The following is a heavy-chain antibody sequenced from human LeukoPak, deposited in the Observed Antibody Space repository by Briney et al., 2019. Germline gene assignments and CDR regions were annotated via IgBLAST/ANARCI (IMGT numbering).Heavy chain of an antibody. CDR2: IRYDGSNK. CDR1: GFTFSSYG. Sequence: PGGSLRLSCAASGFTFSSYGMHRVRQAPGKGLEWVAFIRYDGSNKYYADSVKGRFTISRDNSKNTLYLQMNSLRAEDTAVYYCAKAMDDGGNSPLDYWGQGTLVTVSS. V-gene: IGHV3-30*02. J-gene: IGHJ4*02. D-gene: IGHD4-23*01. CDR3: AKAMDDGGNSPLDY.